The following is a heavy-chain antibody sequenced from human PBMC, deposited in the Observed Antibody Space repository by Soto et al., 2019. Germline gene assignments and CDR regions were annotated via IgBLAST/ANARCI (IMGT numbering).Heavy chain of an antibody. CDR2: ISAYNGNT. D-gene: IGHD6-19*01. V-gene: IGHV1-18*01. Sequence: QVQLVQSGAEVKKPGASVKVSCKASGYTFTSYGISWVRQAPGQGLEWMGWISAYNGNTNYAQKLQGRVTMTTDTSTSTAYMELRSLRSDDTAVYYCARDLREWEQWLANHYYYGMDVWSQGTTVTVSS. CDR1: GYTFTSYG. CDR3: ARDLREWEQWLANHYYYGMDV. J-gene: IGHJ6*02.